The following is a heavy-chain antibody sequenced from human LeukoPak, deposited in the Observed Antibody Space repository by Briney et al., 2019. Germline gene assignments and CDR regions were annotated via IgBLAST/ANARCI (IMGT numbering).Heavy chain of an antibody. CDR3: ARDYETEYYYYGMDV. J-gene: IGHJ6*02. Sequence: PGGSLRLSCAASGFTFSSYAMHWVRQAPGKGLEWVAVISYDGSNKYYADSVKGRFTISRDNSENTLYLQMNSLRAEDTAVYYCARDYETEYYYYGMDVWGQGTTVTVSS. D-gene: IGHD3-16*01. CDR1: GFTFSSYA. CDR2: ISYDGSNK. V-gene: IGHV3-30*04.